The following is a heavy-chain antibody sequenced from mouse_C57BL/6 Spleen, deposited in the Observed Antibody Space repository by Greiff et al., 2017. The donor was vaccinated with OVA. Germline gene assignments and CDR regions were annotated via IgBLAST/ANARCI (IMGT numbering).Heavy chain of an antibody. V-gene: IGHV1-26*01. CDR3: ARAYGNFAY. Sequence: EVQLQQSGPELVKPGASVKISCKASGYTFTDYYMDWVKQSHGKSLEWIGDINPNNGGTSYNQKFKGKATLTVDKSSSTAYMELRSLTSEDSAVYDCARAYGNFAYWGQGTLVTVSA. CDR1: GYTFTDYY. D-gene: IGHD2-1*01. J-gene: IGHJ3*01. CDR2: INPNNGGT.